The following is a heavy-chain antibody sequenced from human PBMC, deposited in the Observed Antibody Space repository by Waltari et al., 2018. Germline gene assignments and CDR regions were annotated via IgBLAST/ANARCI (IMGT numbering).Heavy chain of an antibody. J-gene: IGHJ5*02. V-gene: IGHV4-61*02. Sequence: QVQLQESGPGLVKPSQTLSLTCTVSGGSISRGRYYWSWIRQPAGKGLEWIGRIYTSGSTNYNPSLKSRVTISVDTSKNQFSLKLSSVTAADTAVYYCARGLWDYDFWSGYYPNWFDPWGQGTLVTVSS. CDR1: GGSISRGRYY. D-gene: IGHD3-3*01. CDR3: ARGLWDYDFWSGYYPNWFDP. CDR2: IYTSGST.